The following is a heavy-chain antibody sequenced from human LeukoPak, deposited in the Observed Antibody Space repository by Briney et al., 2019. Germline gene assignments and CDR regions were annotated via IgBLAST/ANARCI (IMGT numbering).Heavy chain of an antibody. CDR1: GGSISSGDYY. D-gene: IGHD3-9*01. CDR3: ARDVQPLLRDFDRGAFAI. Sequence: SETLSLTCTVSGGSISSGDYYWGWIRQPPGRGLEWIVYIYYSGSTYYNPSLKSRFTISVDTSKNQFSLKLSSVTAADTAVYYCARDVQPLLRDFDRGAFAIWGQGTMVTVSS. V-gene: IGHV4-30-4*01. CDR2: IYYSGST. J-gene: IGHJ3*02.